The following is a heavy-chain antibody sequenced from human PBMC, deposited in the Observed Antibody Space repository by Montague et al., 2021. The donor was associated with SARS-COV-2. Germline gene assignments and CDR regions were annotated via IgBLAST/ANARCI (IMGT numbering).Heavy chain of an antibody. CDR3: ARGRRPVVLLGAGTAGRAFDI. CDR2: VNQSGTT. Sequence: SETLSLTCAIYGGSFSNYYWSWIRQPPGKGLEWIGEVNQSGTTIYNPSVKSGVTISEDTSKNQFYLRLNSVTAADTAVYYCARGRRPVVLLGAGTAGRAFDIWGQGILVTVSS. CDR1: GGSFSNYY. V-gene: IGHV4-34*01. D-gene: IGHD6-19*01. J-gene: IGHJ4*01.